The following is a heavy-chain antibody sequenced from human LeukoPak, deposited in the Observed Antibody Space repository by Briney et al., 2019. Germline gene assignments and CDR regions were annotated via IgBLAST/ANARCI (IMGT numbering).Heavy chain of an antibody. CDR3: ARAGRGIAARREGYYYYYYMDV. Sequence: TGGSLRLSCAASGFTFSSYWMSWVRQAPGKGLEWVANIKQDGSEKYYVDSVKGRFTISRDNAKNLLYLQMNSLRAEDTAVYYCARAGRGIAARREGYYYYYYMDVWGKGTTVTVSS. CDR1: GFTFSSYW. V-gene: IGHV3-7*01. D-gene: IGHD6-6*01. J-gene: IGHJ6*03. CDR2: IKQDGSEK.